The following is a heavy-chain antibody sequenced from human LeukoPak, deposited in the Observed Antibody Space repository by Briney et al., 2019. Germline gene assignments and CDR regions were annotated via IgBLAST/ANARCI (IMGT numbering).Heavy chain of an antibody. Sequence: PGGSLRLSCAASGFTFSSYGIHWVRQAPGKGLEWVAFIRYDGNNKYYADSVKGRFTISRDNAKNSLYLQMNSLRAEDTAVYYCARDPSVTVTNAFDIWGQGTMVTVSS. V-gene: IGHV3-30*02. CDR1: GFTFSSYG. J-gene: IGHJ3*02. CDR3: ARDPSVTVTNAFDI. CDR2: IRYDGNNK. D-gene: IGHD4-11*01.